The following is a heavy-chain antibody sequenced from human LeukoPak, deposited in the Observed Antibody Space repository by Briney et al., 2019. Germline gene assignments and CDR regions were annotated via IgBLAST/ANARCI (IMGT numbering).Heavy chain of an antibody. V-gene: IGHV4-61*02. Sequence: RPSQTLSLTCSVSGGSISSGRYYWTWIRQPAGKGLEWIGRLYTNDNTNYDPSLESRVSISVDTSKSQFYLQLTSVTAADTAVSFCARGVVTDDYYMDVWGKGITVIVSS. CDR3: ARGVVTDDYYMDV. CDR1: GGSISSGRYY. J-gene: IGHJ6*03. CDR2: LYTNDNT. D-gene: IGHD2-21*02.